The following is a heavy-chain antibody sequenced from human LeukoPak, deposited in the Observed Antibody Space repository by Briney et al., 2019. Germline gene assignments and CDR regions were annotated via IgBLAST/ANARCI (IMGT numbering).Heavy chain of an antibody. J-gene: IGHJ4*02. CDR2: IWYDGSNK. V-gene: IGHV3-33*01. CDR3: ARDTDCSSTSCYVNALDY. D-gene: IGHD2-2*01. CDR1: GFTFSSYG. Sequence: GGSLRLSCAASGFTFSSYGMHWVRQAPGKGLEWVAVIWYDGSNKYYADSVKGRFTISRDNAKNSLYLQMNSLRAEDTAVYYCARDTDCSSTSCYVNALDYWGQGTLVTVSS.